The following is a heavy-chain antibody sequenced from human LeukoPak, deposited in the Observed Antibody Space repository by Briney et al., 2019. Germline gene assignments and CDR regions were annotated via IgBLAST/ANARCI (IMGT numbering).Heavy chain of an antibody. V-gene: IGHV3-9*02. Sequence: PGGSLRLSCAASGFTSEGFALFWVRQAPGKGLEWVSGINWNSGSVDFADSVKGRFTTSRDNARNSLYLQMNSLRTEDTALYYCAKGTGGYYGPFDSWGQGTLVTVSS. D-gene: IGHD3-3*01. J-gene: IGHJ4*02. CDR2: INWNSGSV. CDR3: AKGTGGYYGPFDS. CDR1: GFTSEGFA.